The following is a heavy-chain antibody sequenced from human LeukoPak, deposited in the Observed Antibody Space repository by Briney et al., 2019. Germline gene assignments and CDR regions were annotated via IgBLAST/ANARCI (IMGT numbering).Heavy chain of an antibody. CDR1: GFTFSTYP. Sequence: GGSLRLSCAASGFTFSTYPISWVRQAPGKGLEWVSIIYSGGGAYYADSVKGRFTISRDNSRNTLFLQMNSLRAEDTAMYYCARVFPPNWFDPWGQGTLVTVSS. D-gene: IGHD3-10*02. V-gene: IGHV3-66*01. CDR3: ARVFPPNWFDP. CDR2: IYSGGGA. J-gene: IGHJ5*02.